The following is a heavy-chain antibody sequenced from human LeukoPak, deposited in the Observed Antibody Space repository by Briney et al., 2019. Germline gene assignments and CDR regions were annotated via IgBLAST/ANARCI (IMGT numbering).Heavy chain of an antibody. V-gene: IGHV3-7*01. J-gene: IGHJ3*02. CDR1: GFSFSSYW. D-gene: IGHD3-22*01. CDR2: IKQDGREM. CDR3: ASSYFDNSLHAYDI. Sequence: GSLRLSCAASGFSFSSYWMDWVRQAPGKGLEWVANIKQDGREMYYVDSEKGRVTISRDNTKNSLFLHMSSLRAEDTAVYFCASSYFDNSLHAYDIWGQGTMVTVSS.